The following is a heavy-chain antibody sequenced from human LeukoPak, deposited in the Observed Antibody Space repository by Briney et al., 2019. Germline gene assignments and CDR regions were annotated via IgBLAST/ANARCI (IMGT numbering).Heavy chain of an antibody. J-gene: IGHJ3*02. CDR3: AREGSSIAALGWGQGAFDI. Sequence: SETLSLTCIVSGGSISSYYWGWIRQPPGKGLEWIGSIYYSGSTYYNPSLKSRVTISVDTSKNQFSLKLSSVTAADTAVYYCAREGSSIAALGWGQGAFDIWGQGTMVTVSS. CDR2: IYYSGST. V-gene: IGHV4-39*07. D-gene: IGHD6-6*01. CDR1: GGSISSYY.